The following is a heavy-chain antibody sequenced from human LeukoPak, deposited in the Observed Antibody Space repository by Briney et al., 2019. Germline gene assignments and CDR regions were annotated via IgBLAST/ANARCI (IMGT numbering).Heavy chain of an antibody. V-gene: IGHV3-33*06. CDR1: GFTFSSYG. J-gene: IGHJ4*02. D-gene: IGHD3-16*01. CDR3: AKGDSYDPFEH. CDR2: IWYDGSNQ. Sequence: PGGSLRLSCTASGFTFSSYGMHWVRQAPGKGLEWVAVIWYDGSNQQYADSVKGRFTISRDNSGNTVFLQMNSLRPEDTAVYYCAKGDSYDPFEHWDLGTLVTVSS.